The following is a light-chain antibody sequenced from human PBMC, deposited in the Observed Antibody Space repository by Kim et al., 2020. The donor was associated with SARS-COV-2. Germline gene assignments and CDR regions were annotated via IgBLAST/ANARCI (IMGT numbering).Light chain of an antibody. CDR2: YAS. Sequence: APGKTARITCGGNNIGSKSVHWYQQKRGQAPVLVIYYASDRPSGIPERVSGANSGNTATLTISRVEAGDEAVYYCQVWDSSSDHRVFGGGTQLTVL. CDR1: NIGSKS. CDR3: QVWDSSSDHRV. J-gene: IGLJ3*02. V-gene: IGLV3-21*04.